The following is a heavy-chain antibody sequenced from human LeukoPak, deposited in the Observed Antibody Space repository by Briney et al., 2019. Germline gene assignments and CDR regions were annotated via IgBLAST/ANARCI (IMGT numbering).Heavy chain of an antibody. CDR1: GGTFISYA. CDR2: IIPIFGTA. J-gene: IGHJ3*02. Sequence: SVKVSCKASGGTFISYAISWVRQAPGQGLEWMGGIIPIFGTANYAQKFQGRVTITADKSTSTAYMELSSLRSEDTAVYYCATQGADIAAGHDAFDIWGQGTMVTVSS. CDR3: ATQGADIAAGHDAFDI. V-gene: IGHV1-69*06. D-gene: IGHD2-15*01.